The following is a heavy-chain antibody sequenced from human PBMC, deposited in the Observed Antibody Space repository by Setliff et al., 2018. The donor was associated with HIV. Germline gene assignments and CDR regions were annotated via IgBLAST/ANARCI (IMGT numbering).Heavy chain of an antibody. CDR2: ITESGGT. V-gene: IGHV3-21*01. Sequence: GGSLRLSCAASGFTFTTDAMNWVRQAPGKGLEWVSSITESGGTYYADSVKGRFTISRDNAKNSLYLQMNSLTAEDTAVYYCARDVSWRVRTYIDYWGQGALVTVSS. CDR3: ARDVSWRVRTYIDY. D-gene: IGHD3-3*01. CDR1: GFTFTTDA. J-gene: IGHJ4*02.